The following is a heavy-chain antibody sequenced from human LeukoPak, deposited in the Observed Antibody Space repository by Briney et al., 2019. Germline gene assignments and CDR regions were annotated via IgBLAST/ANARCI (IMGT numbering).Heavy chain of an antibody. CDR2: IYYSGST. Sequence: SETLSLTCTVSGGSISSYYWSWIRQPPGKGLEWIGYIYYSGSTNYNPSLKSRVTISVDASRNQFSLKLSSVTAADTAVYYCARNIGPTGPTPFDFWGQGTLVTVSS. V-gene: IGHV4-59*01. CDR1: GGSISSYY. J-gene: IGHJ4*02. CDR3: ARNIGPTGPTPFDF. D-gene: IGHD1-1*01.